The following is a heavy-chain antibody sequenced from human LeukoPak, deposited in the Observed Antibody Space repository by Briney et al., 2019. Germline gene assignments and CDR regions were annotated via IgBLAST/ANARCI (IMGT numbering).Heavy chain of an antibody. J-gene: IGHJ4*02. D-gene: IGHD3-9*01. CDR2: ISSTSYTI. CDR3: ARMDYDILTDHHAPDY. Sequence: GGSLRLSCAASGFTFTKYAMTWVRQSPGKGLEWVSYISSTSYTIDYADAVKGRFTISRDTAKRSVYLQMNSLRAEDMGFYYCARMDYDILTDHHAPDYWGQGTLVTVSS. CDR1: GFTFTKYA. V-gene: IGHV3-48*04.